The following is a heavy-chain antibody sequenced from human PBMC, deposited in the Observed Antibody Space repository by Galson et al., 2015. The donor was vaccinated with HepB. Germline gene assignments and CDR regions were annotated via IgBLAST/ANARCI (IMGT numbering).Heavy chain of an antibody. V-gene: IGHV3-23*01. J-gene: IGHJ4*02. CDR2: ITATGSTT. CDR3: VKGGPDEILDY. Sequence: SLRLSCAASGFTFSNSAMNWVRQAPGKGLEWLSVITATGSTTYYADSVKGRFTISSDISKNTLYVQMNSLRADHTALYYCVKGGPDEILDYGGQGTLVTRSA. CDR1: GFTFSNSA. D-gene: IGHD3-16*01.